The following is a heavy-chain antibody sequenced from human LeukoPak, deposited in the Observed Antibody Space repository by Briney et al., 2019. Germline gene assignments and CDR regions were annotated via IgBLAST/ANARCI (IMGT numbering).Heavy chain of an antibody. Sequence: GGSLRLSCAASGFTFSSFAMHWVRQAPGKGLEWVAIISYDGSNKYFADSVKGRFTISRDNSKNTLYLQMNSLRAEDTAVYYCAKGLSKWLATSYFDYWGQGTLVTVSS. D-gene: IGHD6-19*01. J-gene: IGHJ4*02. CDR3: AKGLSKWLATSYFDY. CDR2: ISYDGSNK. CDR1: GFTFSSFA. V-gene: IGHV3-30*04.